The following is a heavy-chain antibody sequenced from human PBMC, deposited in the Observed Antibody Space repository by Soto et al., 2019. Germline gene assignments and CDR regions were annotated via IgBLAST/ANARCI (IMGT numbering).Heavy chain of an antibody. CDR2: IRSKAYGGTT. CDR1: GFTFGDYA. J-gene: IGHJ4*02. D-gene: IGHD2-21*02. V-gene: IGHV3-49*03. Sequence: GGSLRLSCTASGFTFGDYAMSWFRQAPGKGLEWVGFIRSKAYGGTTEYAASVKGRFTISRDDSKSIAYLQMNSLKTEDTAVYYCTRGAPHSYIVVVTAIPDYWGQGTLVTVSS. CDR3: TRGAPHSYIVVVTAIPDY.